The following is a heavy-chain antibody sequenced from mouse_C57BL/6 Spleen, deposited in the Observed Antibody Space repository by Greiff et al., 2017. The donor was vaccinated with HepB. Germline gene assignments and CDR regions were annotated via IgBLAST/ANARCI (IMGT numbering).Heavy chain of an antibody. CDR2: IHPNSGST. Sequence: QVQLQQPGAELVKPGASVKLSCKASGYTFTSYWMHWVKQRPGQGLEWIGMIHPNSGSTNYNEKFKSKATLTVYKSSSTAYMQLSSLTSEDSAVYYCAREFTTVVANFDYWGQGTTLTVSS. CDR3: AREFTTVVANFDY. D-gene: IGHD1-1*01. CDR1: GYTFTSYW. J-gene: IGHJ2*01. V-gene: IGHV1-64*01.